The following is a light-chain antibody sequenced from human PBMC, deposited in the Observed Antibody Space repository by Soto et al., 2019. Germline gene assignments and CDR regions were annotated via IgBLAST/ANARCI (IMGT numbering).Light chain of an antibody. V-gene: IGLV2-14*01. J-gene: IGLJ2*01. CDR1: SSDVGGYDH. CDR3: SSYSTTSPVI. Sequence: QSVLTQPASVSGSPGQSITISCTGTSSDVGGYDHVSWYQQRPGKAPTLIIYDVSHRPSGVSNHFSGSKSGNAASLTISGLQAEDEGDYYCSSYSTTSPVIFGGGTKLTVL. CDR2: DVS.